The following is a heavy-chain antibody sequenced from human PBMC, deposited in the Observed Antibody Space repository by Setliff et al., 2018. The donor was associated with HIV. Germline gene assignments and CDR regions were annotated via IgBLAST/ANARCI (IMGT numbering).Heavy chain of an antibody. V-gene: IGHV3-9*03. D-gene: IGHD1-26*01. J-gene: IGHJ6*03. CDR2: ISWKSGTI. Sequence: GGSLRLSCAASGFTFDGYVMHWVRQVPGKGLEWVSGISWKSGTIGYADSVEGRFTISRDNAKNSLYLQMNSLRAEDMALYYCAKGAGGGTYVSDYYYMDVWGKGTTVTVSS. CDR1: GFTFDGYV. CDR3: AKGAGGGTYVSDYYYMDV.